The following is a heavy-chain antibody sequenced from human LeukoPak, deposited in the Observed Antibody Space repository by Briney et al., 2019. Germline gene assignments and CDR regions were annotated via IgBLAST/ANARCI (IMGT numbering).Heavy chain of an antibody. CDR2: IYYGGST. D-gene: IGHD1-26*01. V-gene: IGHV4-39*07. CDR1: GGSISSSDYY. Sequence: SETLSLTCTVSGGSISSSDYYWGWIRQPPGKGLEWIGSIYYGGSTYYNPSLKSRVTISVDTSKNQFSLKLSSVTAADTAVYYCASNPEWEWEGFDYWGQGTLVTVSS. CDR3: ASNPEWEWEGFDY. J-gene: IGHJ4*02.